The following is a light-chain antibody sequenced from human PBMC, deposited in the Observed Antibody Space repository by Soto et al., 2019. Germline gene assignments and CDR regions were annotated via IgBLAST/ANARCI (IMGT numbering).Light chain of an antibody. J-gene: IGLJ2*01. V-gene: IGLV1-51*01. CDR2: DNN. Sequence: QSVLTQPPSASAAPGQRVTISCSGTISNIGDNYVSWYQQVPGKAPKLLIYDNNKRPSGIPDRFSGSRSGTSATLAITGLQTGDEADYICGTWDTTMSGLLFGGGTKLTVL. CDR1: ISNIGDNY. CDR3: GTWDTTMSGLL.